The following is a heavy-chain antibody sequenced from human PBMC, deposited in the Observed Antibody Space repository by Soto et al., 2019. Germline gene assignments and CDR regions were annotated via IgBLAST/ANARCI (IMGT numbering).Heavy chain of an antibody. CDR2: INPSGGST. J-gene: IGHJ3*02. CDR1: GYTFTSYY. CDR3: ARDTEEYSGFRFAFDI. V-gene: IGHV1-46*03. Sequence: ASVKVSCKASGYTFTSYYMHWVRQAPGQGLEWMGIINPSGGSTSYAQKFQGRVTMTRDTSTSTVYMELSSLRSEDTAVYYCARDTEEYSGFRFAFDIWGQGTMVTVSS. D-gene: IGHD5-12*01.